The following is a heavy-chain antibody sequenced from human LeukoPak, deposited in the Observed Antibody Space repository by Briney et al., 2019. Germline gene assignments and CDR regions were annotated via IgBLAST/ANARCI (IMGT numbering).Heavy chain of an antibody. J-gene: IGHJ4*02. V-gene: IGHV3-23*01. CDR1: GFTFSSYA. CDR3: AKECGYSGDDYGDY. Sequence: PGGSLRLSCAASGFTFSSYAMSWVRQAPGKGLECVSGISGRGGSTYYADSVKGRFTISRDNSKNTLYLQMNSQRAEETAVYYCAKECGYSGDDYGDYWGQGTLVTVSS. CDR2: ISGRGGST. D-gene: IGHD5-12*01.